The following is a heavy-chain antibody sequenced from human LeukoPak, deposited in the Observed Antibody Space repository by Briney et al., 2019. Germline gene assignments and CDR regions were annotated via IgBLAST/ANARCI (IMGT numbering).Heavy chain of an antibody. CDR2: INPNSGGT. D-gene: IGHD3-22*01. V-gene: IGHV1-2*02. CDR1: GYTFTGYY. J-gene: IGHJ3*02. CDR3: ASVGSSGYYGIPLAFDI. Sequence: ASVKVSCKASGYTFTGYYMHWVRQAPGQGLEWMGWINPNSGGTNYAQKFQGRVTMTRDTSISTAYMELSRLRSDDTAVYYCASVGSSGYYGIPLAFDIWGQGTMVTVSS.